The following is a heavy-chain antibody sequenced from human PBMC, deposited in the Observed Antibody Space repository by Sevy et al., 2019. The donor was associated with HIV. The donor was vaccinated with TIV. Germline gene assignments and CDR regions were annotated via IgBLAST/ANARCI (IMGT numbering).Heavy chain of an antibody. D-gene: IGHD3-10*01. J-gene: IGHJ4*02. V-gene: IGHV3-48*01. Sequence: GGSLRLSCAASGLTFSTYSMNWDRQAPGKGLEWVSYISSSSSTIYYADSVKGRFTISRDNAKNSLYLQMNSLRAEDTAVYYCASPLPFYYGSGSEEFDYWGRGTLVTVSS. CDR3: ASPLPFYYGSGSEEFDY. CDR2: ISSSSSTI. CDR1: GLTFSTYS.